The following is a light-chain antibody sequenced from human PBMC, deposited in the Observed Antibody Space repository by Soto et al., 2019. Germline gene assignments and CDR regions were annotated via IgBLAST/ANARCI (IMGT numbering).Light chain of an antibody. CDR2: GAS. CDR3: QHYGSSAYT. CDR1: QSVSSNY. J-gene: IGKJ2*01. V-gene: IGKV3-20*01. Sequence: EFVLTQSPGTLSLSPGERATLSCRASQSVSSNYLAWYQQKPGQSPRLLIYGASNRATGIRDSFSGSGSGTDFTLTISRLEPEDVAVFYCQHYGSSAYTFGQGTTLEIK.